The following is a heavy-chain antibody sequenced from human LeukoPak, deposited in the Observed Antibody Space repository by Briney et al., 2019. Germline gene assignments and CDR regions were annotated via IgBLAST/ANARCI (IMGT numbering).Heavy chain of an antibody. CDR3: SRKRGDESHNFMDV. J-gene: IGHJ6*03. V-gene: IGHV3-30*02. D-gene: IGHD2-21*01. CDR1: GFTFSGYP. CDR2: IRRDASSQ. Sequence: GGSLRLSCAASGFTFSGYPIHWVRQAPGKGLEWVAFIRRDASSQFYADSVKGRFTISRDNSKNTVYLQMNSLRSEDTAVYYCSRKRGDESHNFMDVWGKGTTVTVSS.